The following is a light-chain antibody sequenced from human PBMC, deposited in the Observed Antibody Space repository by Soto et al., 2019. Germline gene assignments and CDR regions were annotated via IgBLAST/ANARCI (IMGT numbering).Light chain of an antibody. Sequence: QSVLTQPPSVSGASGQRVTISCTGSSSNIGAGYDVHWYQQLPGTAPKLLIYGNSNRPSGVPDRFSGSKSGTSASLAITGLQAEDEADYYCQSYDSSLSGAIFGGGTKFTVL. V-gene: IGLV1-40*01. CDR1: SSNIGAGYD. CDR2: GNS. J-gene: IGLJ2*01. CDR3: QSYDSSLSGAI.